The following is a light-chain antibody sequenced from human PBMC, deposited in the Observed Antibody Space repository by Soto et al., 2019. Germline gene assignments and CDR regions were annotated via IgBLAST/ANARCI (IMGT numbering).Light chain of an antibody. Sequence: EGVTTQSPATLSVSPGERATLSCRASQNVGCDLAWYQQKPGQAPRLLIYRTSTRANGTPVRFSGSGSGTEFTLTISSLQSEDFAVYYCQEYNGRSSFGQGTKVEMK. CDR1: QNVGCD. CDR2: RTS. J-gene: IGKJ1*01. V-gene: IGKV3-15*01. CDR3: QEYNGRSS.